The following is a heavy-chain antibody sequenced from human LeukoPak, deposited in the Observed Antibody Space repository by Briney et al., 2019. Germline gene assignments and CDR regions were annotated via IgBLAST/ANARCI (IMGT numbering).Heavy chain of an antibody. CDR1: GFTFDDYA. CDR3: AKGSRGSCSRTYCYPFDY. D-gene: IGHD2-2*01. CDR2: ITWDGGST. V-gene: IGHV3-43D*03. J-gene: IGHJ4*02. Sequence: PGESLRLSCAASGFTFDDYAMHWVRQAPGKGLEWVSLITWDGGSTHYADSMKGRFTISRDNSKNTLYLQMNRLRAEDTAVYYCAKGSRGSCSRTYCYPFDYWGQGTLVTVSS.